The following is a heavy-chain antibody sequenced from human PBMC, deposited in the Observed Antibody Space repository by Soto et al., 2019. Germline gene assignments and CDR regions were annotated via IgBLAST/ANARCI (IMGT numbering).Heavy chain of an antibody. CDR3: ARDSVGSGYD. Sequence: QVQLQESGPGLVKPSETLSLTCTVSGGSIRSYYWSWIRQPPGKRLEWIGYIYYSGSTNYNPSLKSRVTISVDTSKNQFSLELRSVTAADTAVYYCARDSVGSGYDWGQGTLVTVSS. J-gene: IGHJ4*02. CDR1: GGSIRSYY. CDR2: IYYSGST. V-gene: IGHV4-59*01. D-gene: IGHD5-12*01.